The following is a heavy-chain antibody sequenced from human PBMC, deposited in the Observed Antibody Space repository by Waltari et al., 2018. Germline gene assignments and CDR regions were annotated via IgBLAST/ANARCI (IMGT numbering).Heavy chain of an antibody. CDR1: GFTFSSYG. Sequence: QVQLVESGGGVVQPGGSLRLSCAASGFTFSSYGMHWVRQAPGQGLEWVAFIRYDGSNKYYADSVKGRFTISRDNSKNTLYLQMNSLRAEDTAVYYCAKDSRSRKDYYYYYMDVWGKGTTVTISS. CDR2: IRYDGSNK. V-gene: IGHV3-30*02. J-gene: IGHJ6*03. CDR3: AKDSRSRKDYYYYYMDV. D-gene: IGHD1-26*01.